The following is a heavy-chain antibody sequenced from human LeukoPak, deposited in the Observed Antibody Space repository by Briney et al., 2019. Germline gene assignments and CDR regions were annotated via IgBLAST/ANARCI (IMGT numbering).Heavy chain of an antibody. D-gene: IGHD6-6*01. Sequence: SETLSLTCTVSGGSISSSSYYWGWIRQPPGKGLEWIGSIYYSGSTYYNPSLKSRVTISVDTSKNQFSLKLSSVTAADTAVYYCARRVAARPSWFDPWGQGTLVTVSP. CDR3: ARRVAARPSWFDP. V-gene: IGHV4-39*01. J-gene: IGHJ5*02. CDR1: GGSISSSSYY. CDR2: IYYSGST.